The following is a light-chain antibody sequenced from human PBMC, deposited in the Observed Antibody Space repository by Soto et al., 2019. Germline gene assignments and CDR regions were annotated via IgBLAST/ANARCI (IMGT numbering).Light chain of an antibody. CDR1: QGISTY. Sequence: DIQMTQSPSSLSASVGDRVTITCRASQGISTYLNWYQQKPGKAPKLLIYAASSLQRWIPSRFSGSGSGTDFSLTISSLQLEDFGTYYCQQYSSTPWTFGQGTKVDIK. CDR2: AAS. J-gene: IGKJ1*01. V-gene: IGKV1-39*01. CDR3: QQYSSTPWT.